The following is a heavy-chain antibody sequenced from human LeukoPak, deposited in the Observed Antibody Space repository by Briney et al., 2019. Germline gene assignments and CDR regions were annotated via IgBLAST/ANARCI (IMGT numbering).Heavy chain of an antibody. Sequence: GGSLRLSCAASGFTFSSYAMHWVRQAPGKGLEWVAVISYDGSNKYYADSVKGRFTISRDNSKNTLYLQMNSLRAEDTAVYYCARGRIVVVIATPYYFDYWGQGTLVTVSS. J-gene: IGHJ4*02. V-gene: IGHV3-30-3*01. CDR1: GFTFSSYA. D-gene: IGHD2-21*01. CDR2: ISYDGSNK. CDR3: ARGRIVVVIATPYYFDY.